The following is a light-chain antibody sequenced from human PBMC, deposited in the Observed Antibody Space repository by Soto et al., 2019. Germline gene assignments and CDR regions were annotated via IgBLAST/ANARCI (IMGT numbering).Light chain of an antibody. CDR1: QSISSW. Sequence: DIQMTQSPSTLSASVGDRVTITCRASQSISSWLAWYQQKPGKAPKLLIYKASSLESGVPSRFSGSGSGTEFTLTTSSLQPDDFATYYCQQYNSYPATFGGGTKVEIK. CDR2: KAS. J-gene: IGKJ4*01. CDR3: QQYNSYPAT. V-gene: IGKV1-5*03.